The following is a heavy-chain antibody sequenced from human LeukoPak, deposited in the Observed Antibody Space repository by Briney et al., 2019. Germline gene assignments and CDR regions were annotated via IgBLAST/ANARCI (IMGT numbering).Heavy chain of an antibody. CDR2: ICRDGGST. J-gene: IGHJ4*02. D-gene: IGHD2-8*01. CDR3: TKGQYCTTTFGPLDY. Sequence: GGSLRLSCAASGFTFDDYSFHWVRQAPGKGLEWVSLICRDGGSTYYADSVGGLFIIYRDNKKTSLYLQINSLTTEHAAFYHCTKGQYCTTTFGPLDYWGQGTLVSVSS. V-gene: IGHV3-43*01. CDR1: GFTFDDYS.